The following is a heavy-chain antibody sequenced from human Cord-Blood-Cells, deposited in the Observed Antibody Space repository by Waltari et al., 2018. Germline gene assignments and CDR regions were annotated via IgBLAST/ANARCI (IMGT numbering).Heavy chain of an antibody. CDR3: ARRSTGGIVVVPAATGHAFDI. D-gene: IGHD2-2*01. J-gene: IGHJ3*02. CDR1: GGSISSSSYY. V-gene: IGHV4-39*01. CDR2: IYYSGST. Sequence: QLQLQESGPGLVKPSEPLSLTCTVSGGSISSSSYYWGWIRPPPGKGLEWIGSIYYSGSTYYNPSLKSRVTISVDTSKNQFSLKLSSVTAADTAVYYCARRSTGGIVVVPAATGHAFDIWGQGTMVTVSS.